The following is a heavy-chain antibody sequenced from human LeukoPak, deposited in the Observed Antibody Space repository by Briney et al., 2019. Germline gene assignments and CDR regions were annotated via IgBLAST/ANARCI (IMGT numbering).Heavy chain of an antibody. J-gene: IGHJ5*02. CDR1: GGSISSSSYC. Sequence: AETLSLTCTVSGGSISSSSYCWGWIRQPPGKGLEWIGSIYYSGSTNYNPSLKSRVTISVDTSKNQFSLKLSSVTAADTAVYYCARGTRGRWFDPWGQGTLVTVSS. CDR3: ARGTRGRWFDP. D-gene: IGHD2-15*01. V-gene: IGHV4-39*07. CDR2: IYYSGST.